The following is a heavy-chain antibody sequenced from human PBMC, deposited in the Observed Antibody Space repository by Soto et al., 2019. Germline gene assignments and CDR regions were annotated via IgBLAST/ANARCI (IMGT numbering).Heavy chain of an antibody. J-gene: IGHJ5*02. CDR2: ISSSSSYI. CDR3: ARDTFSSSSGWFDP. Sequence: GGSMRLSCTASGCKFSSYGVNWVRQATGKGLEWVSSISSSSSYIYYADSVKGRFTISRDNAKNSLYLQMNSLRAEDTAVYYCARDTFSSSSGWFDPWGQGTLVTVSS. V-gene: IGHV3-21*01. D-gene: IGHD6-13*01. CDR1: GCKFSSYG.